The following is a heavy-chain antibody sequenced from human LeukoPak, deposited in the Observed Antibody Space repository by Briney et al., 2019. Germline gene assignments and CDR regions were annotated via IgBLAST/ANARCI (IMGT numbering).Heavy chain of an antibody. V-gene: IGHV3-30*18. CDR3: AKETLLWLADY. J-gene: IGHJ4*02. Sequence: PGGSLRLSCAASGFTFSSYGIHWVRQAPGKGLEWVAVISYDGHKKHYADSVKGRFTISRDSSNNTLSLQMNNLRVEDTAVYYCAKETLLWLADYWGQGTLVTVSS. CDR2: ISYDGHKK. D-gene: IGHD3-10*01. CDR1: GFTFSSYG.